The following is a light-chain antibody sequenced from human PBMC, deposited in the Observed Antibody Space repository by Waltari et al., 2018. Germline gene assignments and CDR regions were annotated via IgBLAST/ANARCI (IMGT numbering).Light chain of an antibody. CDR2: ATN. CDR1: SSSTSNNA. J-gene: IGLJ3*02. Sequence: QSVLTQPPSASGTPGQRVTIPCSGSSSSTSNNAVNWYQQVPGTAPKLLIYATNQRPSGVPDRFSGSKSVTSASLAISGLQSEDEAAYYCAAWDDSLNGWVFGGGTKVTVL. CDR3: AAWDDSLNGWV. V-gene: IGLV1-44*01.